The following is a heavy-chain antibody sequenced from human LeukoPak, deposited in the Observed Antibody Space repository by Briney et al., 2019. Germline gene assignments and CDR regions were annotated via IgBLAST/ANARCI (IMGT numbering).Heavy chain of an antibody. CDR2: VDPEDGET. D-gene: IGHD1-26*01. V-gene: IGHV1-69-2*01. Sequence: GASVKVSCKVSGYTFTDYYMHWVQQAPGKGLEWMGLVDPEDGETIYAEKFQGRVTITADTSTDTAYMELSSLRSEDTAVYYCATGRRELHDYWGQGTLVTVSS. J-gene: IGHJ4*02. CDR1: GYTFTDYY. CDR3: ATGRRELHDY.